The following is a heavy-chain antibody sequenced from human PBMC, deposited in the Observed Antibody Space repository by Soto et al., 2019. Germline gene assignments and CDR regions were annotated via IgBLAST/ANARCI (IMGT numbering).Heavy chain of an antibody. V-gene: IGHV3-21*01. CDR2: ISSSSSYI. D-gene: IGHD3-10*01. Sequence: EVQLVESGGGLVKPGGSLRLSCAASGFTLSSYSMNWVRQAPGKGLEWVSSISSSSSYIYYADSVKGRFTISRDNAKNSLYLQMNSLRAEDTAVFYCARRASRGRYYYMDVWGKGTTVTVSS. CDR3: ARRASRGRYYYMDV. CDR1: GFTLSSYS. J-gene: IGHJ6*03.